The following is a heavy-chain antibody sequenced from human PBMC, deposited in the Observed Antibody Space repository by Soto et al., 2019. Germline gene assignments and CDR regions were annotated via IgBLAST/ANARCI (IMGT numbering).Heavy chain of an antibody. V-gene: IGHV3-30*18. J-gene: IGHJ4*02. CDR1: GFTFSDYA. CDR3: AKGGRQWLVTSDFNY. CDR2: VSHDGRNT. Sequence: VQLVESGGGVVQPGRSLRLSCAASGFTFSDYAMHWVRQAPGKGLEWVAVVSHDGRNTHYADSVKGRVTISRDSSKNTVPLEMTSLRAEDTAVYYCAKGGRQWLVTSDFNYWGQGDLVTVSS. D-gene: IGHD6-19*01.